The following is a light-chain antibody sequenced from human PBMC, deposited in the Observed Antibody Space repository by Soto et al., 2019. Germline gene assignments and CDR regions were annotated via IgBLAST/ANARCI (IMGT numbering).Light chain of an antibody. J-gene: IGKJ3*01. V-gene: IGKV4-1*01. Sequence: DIVMTQSPDSLAVSLGERATINCKSSQSVLYSSNNKNYLAWYQQKPGQPPKLLIYWASTQESGVPDRFSGSGSGKDFTLTISSLQAEDVAVYYCQQYYSAPPFTFGPGTKVDIK. CDR3: QQYYSAPPFT. CDR1: QSVLYSSNNKNY. CDR2: WAS.